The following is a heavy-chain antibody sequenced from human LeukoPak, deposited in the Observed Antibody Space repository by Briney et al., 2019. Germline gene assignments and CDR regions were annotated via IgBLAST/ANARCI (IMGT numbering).Heavy chain of an antibody. J-gene: IGHJ4*02. V-gene: IGHV3-64*01. D-gene: IGHD3-3*01. CDR2: ISSNGGST. Sequence: GGSLRLSCAASGFTFSSYAMHWVRQAPGKGLEYVSAISSNGGSTYYANSVKGRFTISRDNSKNTLYLQMGSLRAEDMAVYYCARDLDFWSGYIDYWGQGTLVTVSS. CDR1: GFTFSSYA. CDR3: ARDLDFWSGYIDY.